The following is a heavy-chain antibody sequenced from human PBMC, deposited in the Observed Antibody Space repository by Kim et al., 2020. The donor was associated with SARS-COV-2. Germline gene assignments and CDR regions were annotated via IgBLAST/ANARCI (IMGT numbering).Heavy chain of an antibody. CDR2: IKSETEGGTT. CDR3: TRLGWAVLLDYFDD. J-gene: IGHJ4*01. Sequence: GGSLRLSCVASGFPFSKAWMSWVRQAPGKGLEWVGHIKSETEGGTTDYAAPVKGKFTISRDDSKNTLYLQMNSLKTEDTGVDYCTRLGWAVLLDYFDDWG. D-gene: IGHD1-26*01. V-gene: IGHV3-15*01. CDR1: GFPFSKAW.